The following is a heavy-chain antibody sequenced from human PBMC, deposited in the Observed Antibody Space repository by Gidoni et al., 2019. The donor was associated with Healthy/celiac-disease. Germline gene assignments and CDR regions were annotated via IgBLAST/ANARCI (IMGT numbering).Heavy chain of an antibody. CDR3: ARHTNLGILGLYYYMDV. CDR1: GFTFITYS. J-gene: IGHJ6*03. V-gene: IGHV3-21*01. D-gene: IGHD7-27*01. CDR2: ISSSSSYI. Sequence: EVQLVESGGGLVKPGGSLILSFPASGFTFITYSMNWVRQAPGKGLEWVSAISSSSSYIYYAESVKGRFTISRDNAKNSLYLQMNSLRAEDTAVYYCARHTNLGILGLYYYMDVWGKGTTVTVSS.